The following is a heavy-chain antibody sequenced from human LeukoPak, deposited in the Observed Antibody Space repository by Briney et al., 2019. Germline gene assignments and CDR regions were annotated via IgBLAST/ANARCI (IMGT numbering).Heavy chain of an antibody. Sequence: GRSLRLSCAASGFTFSSYAMHWFRQAPGKGLEWVAVISYDGSNKYYADSVKGRFTISRDNSKNTLYLQMNSLRAEDTAVYYCARDPEGGDYYYYMDVWGKGTTVTVSS. CDR1: GFTFSSYA. D-gene: IGHD2-21*01. J-gene: IGHJ6*03. CDR3: ARDPEGGDYYYYMDV. CDR2: ISYDGSNK. V-gene: IGHV3-30*04.